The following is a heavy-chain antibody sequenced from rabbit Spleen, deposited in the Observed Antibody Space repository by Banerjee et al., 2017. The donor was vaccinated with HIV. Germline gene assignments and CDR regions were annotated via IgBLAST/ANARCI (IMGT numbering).Heavy chain of an antibody. CDR1: GFDFSSYG. Sequence: QEQLVESGGGLVQPGGSLKLSCKASGFDFSSYGVSWVRQAPGKGLEWIGSIDPVFGSTHRAMGVNGRSTTASHNAQNTLYLQLSSLTAAATATDFCVRDSGRGYYSLGGPGTLGTV. CDR3: VRDSGRGYYSL. CDR2: IDPVFGST. J-gene: IGHJ4*01. D-gene: IGHD1-1*01. V-gene: IGHV1S47*01.